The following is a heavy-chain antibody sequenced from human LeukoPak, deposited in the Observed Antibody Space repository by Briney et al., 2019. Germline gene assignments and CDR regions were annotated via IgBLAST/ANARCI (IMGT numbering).Heavy chain of an antibody. CDR1: GFTFSSYW. CDR3: ASAYYYRLPD. J-gene: IGHJ4*02. D-gene: IGHD3-10*01. V-gene: IGHV3-74*01. CDR2: INSDGTT. Sequence: GGSLRLSCVASGFTFSSYWMHWVRQAPGKGLVWVSRINSDGTTTYADSVKGRFTISRDNAKNTLYLQMNRLRAEDTALYYCASAYYYRLPDWGQGTLVTVSS.